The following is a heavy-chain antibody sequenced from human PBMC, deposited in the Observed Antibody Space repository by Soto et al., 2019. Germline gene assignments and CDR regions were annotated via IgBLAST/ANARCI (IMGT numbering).Heavy chain of an antibody. CDR3: GTGSSWTKVES. CDR2: IIPIFGPA. Sequence: ASVKVSCKASGGTLSRSAISWVRQAPGQGLEWMGGIIPIFGPAIYAQKFRGRVSIIADESTRTAYMEMSSLRSDDTAVYYCGTGSSWTKVESWGQGTLVPS. D-gene: IGHD6-13*01. CDR1: GGTLSRSA. V-gene: IGHV1-69*13. J-gene: IGHJ4*02.